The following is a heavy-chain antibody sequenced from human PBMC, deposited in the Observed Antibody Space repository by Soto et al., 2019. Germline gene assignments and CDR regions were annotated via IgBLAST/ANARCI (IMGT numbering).Heavy chain of an antibody. Sequence: GVSLRLSCAASRFTFSDYYMSWIRQAPGKGLEWVAVISYDGSNKYYADSVKGRFTISRDNSKNTLYLQMNSLRAEDTAVYYCAKEGRGSYCSSTSCYYFDYWGQGTLVTVSS. CDR1: RFTFSDYY. D-gene: IGHD2-2*01. V-gene: IGHV3-30*18. CDR2: ISYDGSNK. CDR3: AKEGRGSYCSSTSCYYFDY. J-gene: IGHJ4*02.